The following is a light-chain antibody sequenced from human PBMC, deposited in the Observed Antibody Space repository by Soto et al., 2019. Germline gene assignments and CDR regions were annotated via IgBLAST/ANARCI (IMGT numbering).Light chain of an antibody. CDR2: DAS. V-gene: IGKV3-11*01. J-gene: IGKJ5*01. Sequence: EIVLTQSPATLSLSPGERATLSCRASQSVSSYLAWYRQIPGQAPRLLIYDASKRATGIPDRFSGGGSGTDFTLTISGLEPEDFAVYYCQQRSNLPPTFGQGTRLEIK. CDR1: QSVSSY. CDR3: QQRSNLPPT.